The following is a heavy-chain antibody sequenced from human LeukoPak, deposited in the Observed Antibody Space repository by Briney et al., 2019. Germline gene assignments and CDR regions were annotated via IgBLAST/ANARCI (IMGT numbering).Heavy chain of an antibody. J-gene: IGHJ3*02. D-gene: IGHD3-22*01. CDR2: MNPNSGNT. V-gene: IGHV1-8*01. CDR1: GYTFTRYD. CDR3: ARGRKYYYARAFDI. Sequence: GASVKVSCKASGYTFTRYDINWVRQATGQGLEWMGWMNPNSGNTGYAQKFQGRVTMTRNTSISTAYMELSSLRSEDTAVYYCARGRKYYYARAFDIWGQGTMVTVSS.